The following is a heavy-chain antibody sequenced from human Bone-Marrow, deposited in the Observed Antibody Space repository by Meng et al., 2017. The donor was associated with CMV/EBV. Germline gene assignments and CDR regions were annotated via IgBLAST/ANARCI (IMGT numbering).Heavy chain of an antibody. CDR3: AREATYNWFDP. J-gene: IGHJ5*02. CDR1: GGTIRSYY. V-gene: IGHV4-4*07. CDR2: VYSSTIP. Sequence: LTCTVSGGTIRSYYWSWIRQPPGEGLQWIGRVYSSTIPDYNPALRSRVTMSVDTSKNQFSLKLTSVTAADTAVYFCAREATYNWFDPWGQGTLVTVSS.